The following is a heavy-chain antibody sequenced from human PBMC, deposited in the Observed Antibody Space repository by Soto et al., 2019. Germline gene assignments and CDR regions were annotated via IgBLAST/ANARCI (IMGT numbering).Heavy chain of an antibody. Sequence: HPGGSLRLSCAASGFTFSSYWMSWVRQAPGKGLEWVANIKQDGSEKYYVDSVKGRFTISRDNAKNSLYLQMNSLRAEDTAVYYCARVDYDFWSGYPDYWGQGTLVTVSS. D-gene: IGHD3-3*01. CDR3: ARVDYDFWSGYPDY. V-gene: IGHV3-7*01. CDR2: IKQDGSEK. J-gene: IGHJ4*02. CDR1: GFTFSSYW.